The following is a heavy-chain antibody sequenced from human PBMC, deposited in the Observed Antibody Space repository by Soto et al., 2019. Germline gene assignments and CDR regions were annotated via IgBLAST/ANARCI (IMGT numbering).Heavy chain of an antibody. CDR1: GYTFTTYF. Sequence: QVQLVQSGAEVRKPGGSVKVSCKASGYTFTTYFIHWVRQAPGQGLEWMGVINPRDRSTAYARDFQGRITMTRDPPKSTVYMELRSLRSEDTAVSFGGRDITVDTAAAGPDYWGQGTLVTVSS. J-gene: IGHJ4*02. CDR2: INPRDRST. CDR3: GRDITVDTAAAGPDY. V-gene: IGHV1-46*01. D-gene: IGHD5-18*01.